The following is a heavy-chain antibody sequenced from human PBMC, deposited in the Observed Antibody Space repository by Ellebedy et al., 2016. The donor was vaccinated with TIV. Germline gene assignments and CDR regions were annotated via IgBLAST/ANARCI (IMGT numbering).Heavy chain of an antibody. Sequence: GESLKISCAASGVTFSRYAMSWVRQAPGKGLEWVSAIGGSGHTTDYTDSVKGRFTISRDNSKNTLSLQMSNLRAEDTAVYYWAKDPITIFGVVWIYWGQGTLVTVSS. V-gene: IGHV3-23*01. CDR3: AKDPITIFGVVWIY. D-gene: IGHD3-3*01. J-gene: IGHJ4*02. CDR1: GVTFSRYA. CDR2: IGGSGHTT.